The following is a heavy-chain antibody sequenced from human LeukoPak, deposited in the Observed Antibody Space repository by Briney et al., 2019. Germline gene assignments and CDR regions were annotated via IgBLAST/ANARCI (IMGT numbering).Heavy chain of an antibody. CDR3: ARDNSVGEIAWWFDP. V-gene: IGHV1-46*01. CDR2: INPTGTAT. Sequence: ASVKVSCKASGYTFIRHWMHWVRLAPGQGLEWVGLINPTGTATLYAQKFQGRITLTRDMSTSTDYMELRSLKSEDTAVYYCARDNSVGEIAWWFDPWGQGTLVTVSS. D-gene: IGHD1-26*01. J-gene: IGHJ5*02. CDR1: GYTFIRHW.